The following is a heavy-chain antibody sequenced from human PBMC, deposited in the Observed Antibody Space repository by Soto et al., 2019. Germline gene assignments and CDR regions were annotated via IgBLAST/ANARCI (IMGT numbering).Heavy chain of an antibody. V-gene: IGHV3-30*18. CDR1: GFTLSGYG. CDR2: ISYDGSNK. CDR3: AKEGDYYDSSGDGVYYYYGMDA. J-gene: IGHJ6*02. Sequence: WGSLRLSCAASGFTLSGYGMHWVRQAPGKGLEWVAVISYDGSNKYYADSVKGRFTISRDNSENTLYLQMNSLRAEDTAVYYCAKEGDYYDSSGDGVYYYYGMDAWGQGTTVTVSS. D-gene: IGHD3-22*01.